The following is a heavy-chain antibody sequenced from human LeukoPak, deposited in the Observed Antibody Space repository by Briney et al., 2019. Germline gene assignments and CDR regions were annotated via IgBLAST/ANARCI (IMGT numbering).Heavy chain of an antibody. Sequence: AGGSLRLSCAASGFTFSSYWMHWVRQAPGKGLVWVSRIKGDGSITSYADSVKGRFTISRDNARNTLYLQMNSLRAEDTAVYYCAITSMAVTGTLDYWGQGALVTVSS. D-gene: IGHD6-19*01. CDR1: GFTFSSYW. CDR3: AITSMAVTGTLDY. V-gene: IGHV3-74*01. J-gene: IGHJ4*02. CDR2: IKGDGSIT.